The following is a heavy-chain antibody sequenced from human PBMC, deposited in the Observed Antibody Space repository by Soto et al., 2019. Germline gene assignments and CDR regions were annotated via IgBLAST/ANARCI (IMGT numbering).Heavy chain of an antibody. CDR2: IYYSGST. V-gene: IGHV4-59*01. CDR1: GGSISSYY. J-gene: IGHJ5*02. CDR3: ARARYNWFDP. Sequence: PSETLSLTCTVSGGSISSYYWSWIRQPPGKGLEWIGYIYYSGSTNYNPSLKSRVTMSVDTSKNQFSLKLSSVTAADTAVYYCARARYNWFDPWGHGTLVTVSS.